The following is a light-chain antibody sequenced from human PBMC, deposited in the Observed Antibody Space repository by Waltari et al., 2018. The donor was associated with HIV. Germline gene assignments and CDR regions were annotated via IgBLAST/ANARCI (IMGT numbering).Light chain of an antibody. V-gene: IGLV2-23*02. CDR1: SRDAGAYTL. J-gene: IGLJ3*02. CDR2: EVT. CDR3: CSYAGSGLV. Sequence: QSALTQSASVSGSPGQSITISCTGTSRDAGAYTLFSWYQQPPGEVPNLLIYEVTKRPSGVSTRFSGSKSGNTASLTISGLQAEDEADYYCCSYAGSGLVFGGGTKLTVL.